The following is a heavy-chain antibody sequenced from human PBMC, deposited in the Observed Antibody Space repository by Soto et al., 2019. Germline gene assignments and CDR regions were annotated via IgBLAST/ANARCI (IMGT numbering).Heavy chain of an antibody. J-gene: IGHJ5*02. CDR1: GGSISSGGYS. V-gene: IGHV4-30-2*01. CDR2: ISHSGST. CDR3: ARWFDP. Sequence: QLQLQESGSGLVKPSQTLSLTCAVSGGSISSGGYSWSWIRQPPGKGLEWIGYISHSGSTYYNPSLKSRVTISLARPKTQCSRKLSSVTAAYTAVYSCARWFDPWGQGTLVTVSS.